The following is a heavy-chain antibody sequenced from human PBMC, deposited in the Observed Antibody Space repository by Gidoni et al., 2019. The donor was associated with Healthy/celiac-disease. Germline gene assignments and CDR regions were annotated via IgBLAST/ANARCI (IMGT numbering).Heavy chain of an antibody. CDR3: ARELTTVESHFDY. D-gene: IGHD4-4*01. Sequence: QVQLQESGPGLVKPSQTLSLTCTVHGGSISSGDYYWSWIRQPPGKGLEWIGYIYYSGSTYYNPSLKSRVTISVDTSKNQFSLKLSSVTAADTAVYYCARELTTVESHFDYWGQGTLVTVSS. CDR1: GGSISSGDYY. J-gene: IGHJ4*02. V-gene: IGHV4-30-4*01. CDR2: IYYSGST.